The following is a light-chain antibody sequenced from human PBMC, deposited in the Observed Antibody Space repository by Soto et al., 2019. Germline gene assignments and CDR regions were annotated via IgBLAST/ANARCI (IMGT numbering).Light chain of an antibody. CDR3: QVWDANTDHVV. J-gene: IGLJ2*01. Sequence: SYELTQPPSVSVAPGQTARLTCGGSNIGSKTVHWYQQKPGQAPVLVVYDDADRPSGIPERFSGSNSGNTAALTISRVEAGHEVDYYCQVWDANTDHVVFGGGTKLTVL. CDR1: NIGSKT. CDR2: DDA. V-gene: IGLV3-21*02.